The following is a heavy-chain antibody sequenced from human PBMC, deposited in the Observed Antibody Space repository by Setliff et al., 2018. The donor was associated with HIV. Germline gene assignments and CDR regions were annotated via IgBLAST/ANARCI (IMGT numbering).Heavy chain of an antibody. V-gene: IGHV3-48*01. J-gene: IGHJ6*03. CDR2: ISSSSNTI. CDR3: ARDPRASYLSYYYYHYLDV. CDR1: GFTFSSYS. D-gene: IGHD3-16*02. Sequence: GGSLRLSCAASGFTFSSYSMNWVRQTPGKGLEWISYISSSSNTIYYADSVKGRFTISRDNAKNSLYLQMNSLRAEDTAVYFCARDPRASYLSYYYYHYLDVWGKGTTVTVSS.